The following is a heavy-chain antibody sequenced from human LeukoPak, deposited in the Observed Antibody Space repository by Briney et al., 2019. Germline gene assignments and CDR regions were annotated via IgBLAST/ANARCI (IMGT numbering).Heavy chain of an antibody. D-gene: IGHD6-13*01. CDR2: ISGSGGST. J-gene: IGHJ4*02. CDR3: AKYSSSWYVAAFDY. CDR1: GFTFSSYA. Sequence: GASLRLSCAASGFTFSSYAMSWVRQAPGKGLEWVSAISGSGGSTYYADSVKGRFTVSRDNSKNTLYLQMNSLRAEDTAVYYCAKYSSSWYVAAFDYWGQGTLVTVSS. V-gene: IGHV3-23*01.